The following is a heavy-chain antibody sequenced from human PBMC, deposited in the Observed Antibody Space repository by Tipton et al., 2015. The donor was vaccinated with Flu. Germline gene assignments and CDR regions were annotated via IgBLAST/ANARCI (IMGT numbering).Heavy chain of an antibody. CDR3: PNSGSYYATEYFQH. D-gene: IGHD1-26*01. CDR2: ISGSGGST. Sequence: GSLRLSCAASGFTFSSYAMSWVRQAPGKGLEWVSAISGSGGSTYYADAVKGRFTISRENSKNTLYLQMNSLRAEDTAVYYCPNSGSYYATEYFQHWGQGTLVTVSS. J-gene: IGHJ1*01. V-gene: IGHV3-23*01. CDR1: GFTFSSYA.